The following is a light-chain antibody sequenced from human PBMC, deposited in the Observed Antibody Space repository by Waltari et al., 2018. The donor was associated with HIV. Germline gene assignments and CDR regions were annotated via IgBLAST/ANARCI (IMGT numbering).Light chain of an antibody. CDR1: QSFSRSY. Sequence: ETVMTQSPATLSLSRGDGAHLSCRASQSFSRSYLAWYQQKPGQSPRLLIYGASIRATGIPDRFSGSGSGTDFTLTISRLQPEDFAVYYCQQDYAFPGTFGQGTKVEIK. CDR2: GAS. CDR3: QQDYAFPGT. J-gene: IGKJ1*01. V-gene: IGKV3D-7*01.